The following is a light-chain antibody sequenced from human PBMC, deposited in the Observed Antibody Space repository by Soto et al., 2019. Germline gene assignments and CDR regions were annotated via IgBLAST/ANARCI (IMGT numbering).Light chain of an antibody. J-gene: IGLJ1*01. CDR2: DVS. CDR3: SSYTSSSTRV. V-gene: IGLV2-14*03. Sequence: QSVLTQPASVSGSPGQSITISCTGTSSDVGGYNYVSWYQQHPDKAPKLMIYDVSNRPSGVSNRFSGSKSDNTASLTISGLQADDESDYYCSSYTSSSTRVFGTGTKLTVL. CDR1: SSDVGGYNY.